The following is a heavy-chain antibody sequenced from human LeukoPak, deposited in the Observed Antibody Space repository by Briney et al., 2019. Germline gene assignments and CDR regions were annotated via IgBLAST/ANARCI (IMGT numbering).Heavy chain of an antibody. Sequence: SETLSLTCTVSGGSISSSSYYWGWIRQPPGKGLEWIGSIYYSVGTYYNPSLKSRVTISVDTSKNQFSLKLSSVTAADTAVYYCARVRPQGGHYFDYWGQGTLVTVSS. D-gene: IGHD3-16*01. J-gene: IGHJ4*02. V-gene: IGHV4-39*07. CDR2: IYYSVGT. CDR1: GGSISSSSYY. CDR3: ARVRPQGGHYFDY.